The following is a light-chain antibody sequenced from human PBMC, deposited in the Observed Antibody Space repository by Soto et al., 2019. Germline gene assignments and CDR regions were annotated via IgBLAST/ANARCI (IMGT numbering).Light chain of an antibody. CDR1: QSFRGL. V-gene: IGKV3-20*01. Sequence: EVVLTQSPVTLSLSPGERATLSFRASQSFRGLLAWYQQKPGQAPRLLIYDAYNRATGIPPRFSGSGSGTEFTLTISRLEPEDFAVYYCQQYGSSGTFGQGTKVDIK. CDR2: DAY. CDR3: QQYGSSGT. J-gene: IGKJ1*01.